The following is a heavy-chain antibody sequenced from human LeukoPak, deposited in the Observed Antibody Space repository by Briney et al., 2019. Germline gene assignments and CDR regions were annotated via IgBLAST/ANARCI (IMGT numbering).Heavy chain of an antibody. J-gene: IGHJ3*02. D-gene: IGHD4-17*01. CDR1: GYTFTGYY. CDR2: INPNSGGT. Sequence: ASVKVSCKASGYTFTGYYMHWVRQAPGQGLEWMGWINPNSGGTNYAQKFQGRVTMTRDTSISTAYMELSGLRSDDTAVYYCARKRGDYLDAFDIWGQGTMVTVSS. CDR3: ARKRGDYLDAFDI. V-gene: IGHV1-2*02.